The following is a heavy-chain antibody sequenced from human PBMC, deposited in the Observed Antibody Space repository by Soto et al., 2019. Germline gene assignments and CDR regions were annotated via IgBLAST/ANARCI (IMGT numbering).Heavy chain of an antibody. CDR1: GFTFDDYA. CDR2: ISWNSGSI. CDR3: AKGKLEVGSYYYGMDV. D-gene: IGHD1-1*01. V-gene: IGHV3-9*01. J-gene: IGHJ6*02. Sequence: GGSLRLSCAASGFTFDDYAMHWVRQAPGKGLEWVSGISWNSGSIGYADSAKGRFTISRDNAKNSLYLQMNSLRAEDTALYYCAKGKLEVGSYYYGMDVWGQGTTVTVSS.